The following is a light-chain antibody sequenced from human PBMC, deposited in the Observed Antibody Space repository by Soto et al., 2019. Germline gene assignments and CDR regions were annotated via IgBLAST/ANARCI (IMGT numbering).Light chain of an antibody. V-gene: IGKV3-15*01. CDR2: GAS. Sequence: EIVMTQSPATLSVSPGERATLSCRASQSVSSNLAWYQQKPGQAPMLLVYGASTRATGIPARFSGSGSGTQFTLTISSLQSEDFAVYYCQQHNNWPLTFGGGTKVEIK. CDR1: QSVSSN. J-gene: IGKJ4*01. CDR3: QQHNNWPLT.